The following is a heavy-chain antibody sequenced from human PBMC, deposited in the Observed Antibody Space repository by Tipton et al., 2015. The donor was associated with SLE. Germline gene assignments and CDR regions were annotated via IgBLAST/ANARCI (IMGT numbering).Heavy chain of an antibody. J-gene: IGHJ4*02. CDR2: ISWRGAHT. CDR3: ARGDFWSGYPLGY. Sequence: SLRLSCAASGFTFDDYGMSWVRQGSGKGLEWVSGISWRGAHTAYVDSVKGRFTISRDNAKNTLYLQLNSLRAEDTAVYYCARGDFWSGYPLGYWGQGTLVTVSS. D-gene: IGHD3-3*01. CDR1: GFTFDDYG. V-gene: IGHV3-20*04.